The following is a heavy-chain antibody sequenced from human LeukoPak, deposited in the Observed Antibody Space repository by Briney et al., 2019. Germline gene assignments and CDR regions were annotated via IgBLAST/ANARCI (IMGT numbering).Heavy chain of an antibody. J-gene: IGHJ5*02. CDR2: ISAYNGNT. D-gene: IGHD2-15*01. V-gene: IGHV1-18*01. CDR1: GYTFTSYG. Sequence: ASVKVSCKASGYTFTSYGISWVRQAPGQGLEWMGWISAYNGNTNYAQKLQGRVTMTTDTSTSTAYMELRSLRSDDTAVYYCARGSKVCSSGGSCYYNWFDPWGQGTLVTVSS. CDR3: ARGSKVCSSGGSCYYNWFDP.